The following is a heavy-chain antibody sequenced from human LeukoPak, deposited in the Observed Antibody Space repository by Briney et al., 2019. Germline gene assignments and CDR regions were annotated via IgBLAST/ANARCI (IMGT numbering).Heavy chain of an antibody. CDR3: ARDGDYYYGMDV. Sequence: GGSLRLSCAASGFTSSSYWMSWVRQAPGKGLEWVANIKQDGSEKYYVDSVKGRFTISRDNAKNSLYLQMNSLRAEDTAVYSCARDGDYYYGMDVWGQGTTVTVSS. CDR2: IKQDGSEK. V-gene: IGHV3-7*01. CDR1: GFTSSSYW. D-gene: IGHD3-3*01. J-gene: IGHJ6*02.